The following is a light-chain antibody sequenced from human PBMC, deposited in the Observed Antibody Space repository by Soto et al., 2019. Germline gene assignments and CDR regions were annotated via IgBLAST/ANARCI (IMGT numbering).Light chain of an antibody. CDR1: ALPKQY. V-gene: IGLV3-25*03. J-gene: IGLJ3*02. CDR3: QSADSSGTYE. Sequence: SYELTQPPSVSVSPGQTAGITCSGDALPKQYAYWYQQKPGQAPVLVIYKDSERPSGIPERFSGSSSGTTVTLTISGVQAEDEADYYCQSADSSGTYEFGGGTKLTVL. CDR2: KDS.